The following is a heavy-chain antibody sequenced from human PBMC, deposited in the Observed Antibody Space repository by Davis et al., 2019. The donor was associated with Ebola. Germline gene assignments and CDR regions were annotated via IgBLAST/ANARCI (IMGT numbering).Heavy chain of an antibody. D-gene: IGHD2-2*01. CDR3: ARGPLNVVVPGAMRGAFDI. CDR1: GLTFSAYT. Sequence: PGGSLRLSCVASGLTFSAYTINWIRQAPGKGLEWVSSISSGSRFISYADSVKGRFTISRDNAENTLHLQMSSLRAEDTAVYYCARGPLNVVVPGAMRGAFDIWGQGTVLSVSS. J-gene: IGHJ3*02. CDR2: ISSGSRFI. V-gene: IGHV3-21*01.